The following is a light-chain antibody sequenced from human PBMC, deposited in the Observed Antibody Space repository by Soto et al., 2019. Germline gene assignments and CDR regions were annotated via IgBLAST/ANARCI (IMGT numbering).Light chain of an antibody. J-gene: IGKJ1*01. Sequence: EIVLSQSPGTLSLSPGERATLSCRASQSLSSYLAWYQQKPGQAPRLLIYGASTRAADIPARFSGSGSGTEFTLTISSLQSEDFAVYYCQQYGSSLWTFGQGTKVDI. CDR3: QQYGSSLWT. CDR2: GAS. V-gene: IGKV3-20*01. CDR1: QSLSSY.